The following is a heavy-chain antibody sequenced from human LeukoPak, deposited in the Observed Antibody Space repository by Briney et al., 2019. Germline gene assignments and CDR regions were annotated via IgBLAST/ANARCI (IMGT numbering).Heavy chain of an antibody. V-gene: IGHV3-7*01. CDR2: IKQDGSEK. CDR1: GFTFSSYW. J-gene: IGHJ4*02. CDR3: ERDRTIVASDY. D-gene: IGHD5-12*01. Sequence: PGGSLRLSCAASGFTFSSYWMSWVRQAPGKGLEWVANIKQDGSEKYYVDSVKGRFTISRDNAKNSLYLQMNSLRAEDTAVYYCERDRTIVASDYWGQGTLVTVSS.